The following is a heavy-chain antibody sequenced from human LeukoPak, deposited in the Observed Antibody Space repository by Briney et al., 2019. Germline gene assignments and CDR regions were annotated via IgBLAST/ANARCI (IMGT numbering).Heavy chain of an antibody. CDR1: RFTFSSYS. CDR2: ISSSSSTI. V-gene: IGHV3-48*01. D-gene: IGHD3-22*01. CDR3: ARSPSAYYYDSSGYYYYYYYMDV. J-gene: IGHJ6*03. Sequence: GGSLRLSCAASRFTFSSYSMNWVRQAPGKGLEWVSYISSSSSTIYYADSVKGRFTISRDNAKNSLYLQMNSLRAEDTAVYYCARSPSAYYYDSSGYYYYYYYMDVWGKGTTVTVSS.